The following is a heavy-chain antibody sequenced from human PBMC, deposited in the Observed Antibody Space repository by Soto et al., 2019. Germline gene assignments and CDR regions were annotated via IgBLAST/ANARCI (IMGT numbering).Heavy chain of an antibody. J-gene: IGHJ6*03. CDR1: GDSFNDNY. CDR2: INPNGGVT. D-gene: IGHD5-12*01. V-gene: IGHV1-2*04. Sequence: QEQLVQSGAEVRKPGASVTVSCRSSGDSFNDNYIHWVRQAPGQGFEWMGWINPNGGVTKYAQKFQGWVSMTRDTSIRTVYMQLSRLRSDDTAVYYCARESGGATATLDYYYFYMDVWGTGTTVTVSS. CDR3: ARESGGATATLDYYYFYMDV.